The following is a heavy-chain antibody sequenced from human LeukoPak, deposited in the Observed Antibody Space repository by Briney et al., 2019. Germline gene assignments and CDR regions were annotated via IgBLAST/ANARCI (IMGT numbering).Heavy chain of an antibody. CDR3: ARQGSGRAFDI. Sequence: SETLSLTCTVSGGSISSYYWNWIRQPPGKGLEWIAYMFYNVSTNYSPSLKSRVTISVDTSKHQFSLKLISVTAVDTAVYFCARQGSGRAFDIWGQGTMVTVSS. CDR2: MFYNVST. CDR1: GGSISSYY. V-gene: IGHV4-59*08. J-gene: IGHJ3*02.